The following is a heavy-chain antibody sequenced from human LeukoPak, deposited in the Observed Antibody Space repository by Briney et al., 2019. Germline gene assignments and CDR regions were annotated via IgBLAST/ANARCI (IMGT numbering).Heavy chain of an antibody. CDR3: ARDPSGSSSGWYHFDY. Sequence: GGSLRLSCAASGFTFSNYAMSWVRQPPGKGLDWVSGISVSSATTYYANSVKGRFTISRDNSKNTLNLQMNSLRAEDTAVYYCARDPSGSSSGWYHFDYWGQGSLVTVSS. V-gene: IGHV3-23*01. CDR1: GFTFSNYA. J-gene: IGHJ4*02. CDR2: ISVSSATT. D-gene: IGHD6-19*01.